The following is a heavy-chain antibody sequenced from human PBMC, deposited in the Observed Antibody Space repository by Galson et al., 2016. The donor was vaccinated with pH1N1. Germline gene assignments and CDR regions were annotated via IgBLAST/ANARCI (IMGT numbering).Heavy chain of an antibody. Sequence: PALVKPTQTLTLTCSFSGLSPSSSGVSVGWIRQPPGKALEWLALIYWDDDTRYNPSLKSRLSITKATSKNQVILTLTNMDPMDTASYYCARGYCSATSCRHNEYWGQGVLVTVSS. CDR2: IYWDDDT. J-gene: IGHJ4*02. CDR3: ARGYCSATSCRHNEY. CDR1: GLSPSSSGVS. V-gene: IGHV2-5*02. D-gene: IGHD2-2*01.